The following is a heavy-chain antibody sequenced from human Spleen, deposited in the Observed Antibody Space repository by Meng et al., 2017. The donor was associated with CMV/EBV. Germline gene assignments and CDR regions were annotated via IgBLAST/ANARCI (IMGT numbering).Heavy chain of an antibody. V-gene: IGHV3-7*01. CDR1: GFNFSDYS. CDR3: ARSLELSMVSQFDY. Sequence: GGSLRLSCVASGFNFSDYSMTWVRQPPGKGLEWVASIKGDGSEKQYVDSVRGRFTISRDNAKRSLYLQMNRLRVEDTGVYYCARSLELSMVSQFDYWGQGTLVTVSS. D-gene: IGHD1-7*01. CDR2: IKGDGSEK. J-gene: IGHJ4*02.